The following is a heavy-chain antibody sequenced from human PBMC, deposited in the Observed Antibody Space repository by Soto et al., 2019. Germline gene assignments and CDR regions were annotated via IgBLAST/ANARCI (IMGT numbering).Heavy chain of an antibody. Sequence: QVQLQESGPGLVKPSGTLSLTCAVSGGSISSSNWWSWVHQPPGKGLEWIGEIYHSGSTNYNPSLKSRVTISVDKSKNQFPLKLSSVTAADTAVYYCAKTIRSGWYPNTFDYWGQGTLVTVSS. J-gene: IGHJ4*02. CDR2: IYHSGST. D-gene: IGHD6-19*01. CDR1: GGSISSSNW. V-gene: IGHV4-4*02. CDR3: AKTIRSGWYPNTFDY.